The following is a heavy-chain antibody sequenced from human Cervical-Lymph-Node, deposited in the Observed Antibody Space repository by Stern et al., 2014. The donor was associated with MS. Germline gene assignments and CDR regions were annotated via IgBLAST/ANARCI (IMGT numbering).Heavy chain of an antibody. D-gene: IGHD6-19*01. CDR2: ISGSDGST. J-gene: IGHJ4*02. CDR1: GFTFSSYA. CDR3: AKVYGSGPFDY. V-gene: IGHV3-23*01. Sequence: EVKLLESGGTLVQPGGSLRLSCAASGFTFSSYAMSWVRQAPGTGLEWVSVISGSDGSTFYADSVKGRFTISRDNSKNTLFLQMNSLRAEDTAVYYCAKVYGSGPFDYWGQGTLVTVSS.